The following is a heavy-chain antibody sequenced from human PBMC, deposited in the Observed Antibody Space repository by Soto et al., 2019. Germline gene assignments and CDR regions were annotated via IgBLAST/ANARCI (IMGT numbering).Heavy chain of an antibody. CDR3: AHPRGYGVFDAYDI. D-gene: IGHD4-17*01. CDR1: GFTFSTYA. Sequence: GGSVRLSCAASGFTFSTYAMSWVRQAPGKGLEWVSAISGSGGETYYADSLGGRFTISRDNSINTLYLQMNSLRTEDTAVYYCAHPRGYGVFDAYDIWGQGALVTVSS. J-gene: IGHJ3*02. CDR2: ISGSGGET. V-gene: IGHV3-23*01.